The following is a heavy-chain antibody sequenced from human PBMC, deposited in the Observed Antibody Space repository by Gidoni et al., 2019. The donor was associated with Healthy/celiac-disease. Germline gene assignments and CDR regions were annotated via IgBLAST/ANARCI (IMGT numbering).Heavy chain of an antibody. D-gene: IGHD3-10*01. CDR3: ASLLYGYYFDY. Sequence: EVQLVESGGGLVQPGGSLRLSCAASGFTVRSNYMSWVRQAPGKGLEWVSVIYSGGSTYYADSVKGRFTISRDNSKNTLYLQMNSLRAEDTAVYYCASLLYGYYFDYWGQGTLVTVSS. J-gene: IGHJ4*02. CDR2: IYSGGST. V-gene: IGHV3-66*01. CDR1: GFTVRSNY.